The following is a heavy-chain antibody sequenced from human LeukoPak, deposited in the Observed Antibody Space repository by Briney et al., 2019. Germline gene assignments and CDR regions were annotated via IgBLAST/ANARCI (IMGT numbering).Heavy chain of an antibody. CDR2: IYTSGST. Sequence: SQTLSLTCTVSGGSISSGSYYWSWIRQPAGKGLEWIGRIYTSGSTNYNPSLKSRVTISVDTSKNQFSLKLSSVTAADTAVYYCAGLHYDRPSWGQGTMVTVSS. CDR3: AGLHYDRPS. D-gene: IGHD3-22*01. J-gene: IGHJ3*01. V-gene: IGHV4-61*02. CDR1: GGSISSGSYY.